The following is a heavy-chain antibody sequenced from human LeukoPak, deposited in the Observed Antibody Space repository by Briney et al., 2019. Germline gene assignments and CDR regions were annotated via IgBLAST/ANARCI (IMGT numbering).Heavy chain of an antibody. J-gene: IGHJ4*02. D-gene: IGHD2-2*01. V-gene: IGHV3-23*01. CDR3: ARVGWINVVVPAATPFDY. Sequence: GGSLRLSCAASGFTFSSYAMSWVRQAPGKGLEWVSAISGSGGSTYYADSVKGRFTISRDNSKNTLYLQMNSLRAEDTAVYYCARVGWINVVVPAATPFDYWGQGTLVTVSS. CDR1: GFTFSSYA. CDR2: ISGSGGST.